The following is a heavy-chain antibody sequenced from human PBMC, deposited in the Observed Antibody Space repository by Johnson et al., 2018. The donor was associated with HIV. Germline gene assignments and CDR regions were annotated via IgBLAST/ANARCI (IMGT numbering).Heavy chain of an antibody. Sequence: QVQLVESGGGLVQPGGSLRLSCAASGFTVSSNYMSWVRQAPGKGLEWVAFIRYDGNNKFYADSVKGRFTISRDNAKNTLYLQMNSLRSEDTAIYYCAKVGLGHRNGFDIWGQGTVVTVSS. CDR3: AKVGLGHRNGFDI. D-gene: IGHD2-15*01. CDR1: GFTVSSNY. CDR2: IRYDGNNK. J-gene: IGHJ3*02. V-gene: IGHV3-30*02.